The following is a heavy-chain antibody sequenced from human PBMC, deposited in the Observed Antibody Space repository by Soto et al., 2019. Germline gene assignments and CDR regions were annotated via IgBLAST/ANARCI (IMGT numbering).Heavy chain of an antibody. D-gene: IGHD6-13*01. CDR3: AILDSSTWYTGYYFDY. CDR1: GFSFSSYA. Sequence: EVQLLESGGGLVQPGGSLRLSCAASGFSFSSYAMNWVRQAPGKGLECVSAFSDGGSNTYYTDSGKGRFTISRDNSKNTVFLKMNSLRAEDTAVYYCAILDSSTWYTGYYFDYWGQGTLVTVSS. J-gene: IGHJ4*02. CDR2: FSDGGSNT. V-gene: IGHV3-23*01.